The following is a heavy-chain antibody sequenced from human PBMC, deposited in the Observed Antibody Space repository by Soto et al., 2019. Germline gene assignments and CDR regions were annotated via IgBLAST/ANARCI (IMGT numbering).Heavy chain of an antibody. Sequence: PGGSLRLSCAASGFTFSSYSMNWVRQAPGKGLEWVSSISSSSSYIYYADSVKGRFTISRDNAKNSLYLQMNSLRAEDTAVYYCAMLPYQPLPYYYYGMDVWGQGTTVTVSS. V-gene: IGHV3-21*01. CDR3: AMLPYQPLPYYYYGMDV. D-gene: IGHD2-2*01. CDR1: GFTFSSYS. CDR2: ISSSSSYI. J-gene: IGHJ6*02.